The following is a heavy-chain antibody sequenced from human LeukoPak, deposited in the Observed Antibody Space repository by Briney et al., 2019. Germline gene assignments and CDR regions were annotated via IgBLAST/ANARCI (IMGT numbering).Heavy chain of an antibody. CDR1: GGSIISSSYY. CDR2: IYYSGRT. D-gene: IGHD3-22*01. Sequence: SETLSLTCIVSGGSIISSSYYWGWIRQPPGKGLEWIGPIYYSGRTSYNLSLRSRLTISVDTSENQFSLKLTSVTAADTAVYYCARLGFSYLSYSDGSDYCRFDHWGQGTLVTVSS. J-gene: IGHJ4*02. V-gene: IGHV4-39*01. CDR3: ARLGFSYLSYSDGSDYCRFDH.